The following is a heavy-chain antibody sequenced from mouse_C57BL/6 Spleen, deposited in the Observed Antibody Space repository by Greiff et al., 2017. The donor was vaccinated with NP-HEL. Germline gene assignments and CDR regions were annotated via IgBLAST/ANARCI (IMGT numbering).Heavy chain of an antibody. D-gene: IGHD1-1*01. J-gene: IGHJ2*01. CDR2: IDPANGNT. V-gene: IGHV14-3*01. CDR3: AREDYYGSSYVEYYFDY. CDR1: GFNIKNTY. Sequence: EVQLQQSVAELVRPGASVKLSCTASGFNIKNTYMHWVKQRPEQGLEWIGRIDPANGNTKYAPKFQGKATITADTSSNTAYLQLSSLTSEDTAIYYCAREDYYGSSYVEYYFDYWGQGTTLTVSS.